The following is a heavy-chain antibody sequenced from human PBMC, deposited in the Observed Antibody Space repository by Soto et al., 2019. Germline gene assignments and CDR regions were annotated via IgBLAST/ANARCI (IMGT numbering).Heavy chain of an antibody. CDR1: GFSLSTSGVG. Sequence: QITLKESGPTLVKPTQTLTLTCTFSGFSLSTSGVGVGWIRQPPGKALEWVALIYWDDAKEYSPSLKSRLTITKAPSKNQVALTMTNMDPVDTATYYCAHKGGGDRILDYWGQGTLVTVSS. D-gene: IGHD3-16*01. V-gene: IGHV2-5*02. CDR3: AHKGGGDRILDY. J-gene: IGHJ4*02. CDR2: IYWDDAK.